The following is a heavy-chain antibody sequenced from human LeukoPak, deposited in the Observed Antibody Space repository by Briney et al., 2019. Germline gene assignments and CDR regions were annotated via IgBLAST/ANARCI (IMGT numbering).Heavy chain of an antibody. V-gene: IGHV3-23*01. D-gene: IGHD2-2*01. CDR1: GFAFSSYA. J-gene: IGHJ3*02. Sequence: PGGSLRLSCAASGFAFSSYAMSWVRQAPGKGLEWVSAISGSGGSTYYADSVKGRFTISRDNSKNTLYLQMNSLRAEDTAVYYCAKDRRGIVVVPAAIWGQGTMVTVSS. CDR2: ISGSGGST. CDR3: AKDRRGIVVVPAAI.